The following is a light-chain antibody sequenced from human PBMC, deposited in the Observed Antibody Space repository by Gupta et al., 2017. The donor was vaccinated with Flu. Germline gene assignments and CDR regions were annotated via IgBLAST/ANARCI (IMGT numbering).Light chain of an antibody. CDR2: DDS. CDR3: HVWDGSCDWV. V-gene: IGLV3-21*02. Sequence: SYVLTQPPSVSVAPGQTARITCGGINIGSKTVHWYRQKPGQAPVLVVFDDSDRPSGIPERFSGSNAGNTATLTISTVEAGDEADYYCHVWDGSCDWVFGGGTKLTV. CDR1: NIGSKT. J-gene: IGLJ3*02.